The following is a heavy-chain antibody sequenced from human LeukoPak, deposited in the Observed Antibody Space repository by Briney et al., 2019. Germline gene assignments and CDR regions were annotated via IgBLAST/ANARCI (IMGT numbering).Heavy chain of an antibody. J-gene: IGHJ6*03. CDR3: ARTDYSSGWSSYYYYYYMDV. Sequence: ASVKVSCKASGYTFTSYDINWVRQATGQGLEWMGWMNPNSGNTGYAQKFQGRVTMTRNTSISTAYMELSSLRSEDTAVYYCARTDYSSGWSSYYYYYYMDVWGKGTTVTISS. V-gene: IGHV1-8*01. CDR2: MNPNSGNT. D-gene: IGHD6-19*01. CDR1: GYTFTSYD.